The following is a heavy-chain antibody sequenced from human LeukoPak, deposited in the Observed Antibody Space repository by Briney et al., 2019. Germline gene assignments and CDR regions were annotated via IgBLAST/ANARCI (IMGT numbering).Heavy chain of an antibody. CDR3: ATHTGGYNYWWFDI. CDR1: GDTFSNYP. V-gene: IGHV1-69*01. Sequence: SVKVSCKASGDTFSNYPIVWVRQAPGRGLEWMGGIIPIYGTANYAQMFQGRITLPAHESTATAYLELRSLTSDDTALYFCATHTGGYNYWWFDIWGQGTLVAVSS. CDR2: IIPIYGTA. D-gene: IGHD5-24*01. J-gene: IGHJ5*02.